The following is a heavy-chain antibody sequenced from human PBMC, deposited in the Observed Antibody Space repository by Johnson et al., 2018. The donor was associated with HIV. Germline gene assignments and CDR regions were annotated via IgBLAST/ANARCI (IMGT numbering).Heavy chain of an antibody. Sequence: IRQAPGKGLEWVSYISSSGSTIYYADSVKGRFTISRDNAKNSLYLQMNSLRAEDTAVYYCASRYSSGRADAFDIWGQGTMVTVSS. D-gene: IGHD6-19*01. CDR2: ISSSGSTI. J-gene: IGHJ3*02. V-gene: IGHV3-11*04. CDR3: ASRYSSGRADAFDI.